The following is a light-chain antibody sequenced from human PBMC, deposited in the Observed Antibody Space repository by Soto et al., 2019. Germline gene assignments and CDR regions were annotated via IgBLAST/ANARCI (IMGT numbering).Light chain of an antibody. V-gene: IGLV2-14*01. CDR3: SSYTSSSTRV. CDR2: DVS. Sequence: QSALTQPASVSGSPGQSITISCTGTSSDVGGYNYVSWYQQHPGKAPKLMIYDVSNRPSGVSNRFSGSKSGNTASLTISWLQAEDEADYYCSSYTSSSTRVFGTGTRSPS. J-gene: IGLJ1*01. CDR1: SSDVGGYNY.